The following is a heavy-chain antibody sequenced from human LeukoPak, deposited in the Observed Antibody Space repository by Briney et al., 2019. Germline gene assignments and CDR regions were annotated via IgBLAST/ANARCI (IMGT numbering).Heavy chain of an antibody. V-gene: IGHV3-23*01. CDR3: AKTVYYDSSGPFDY. D-gene: IGHD3-22*01. Sequence: SGGSLRLSCAASGFTFSSYAMSWVRQAPGKGLDWVSAISGSGGSTYYADSVKGRFTISRDNSKNTLYLQMNSLRAEDTAVYYCAKTVYYDSSGPFDYWGQGTLVTVSS. CDR2: ISGSGGST. J-gene: IGHJ4*02. CDR1: GFTFSSYA.